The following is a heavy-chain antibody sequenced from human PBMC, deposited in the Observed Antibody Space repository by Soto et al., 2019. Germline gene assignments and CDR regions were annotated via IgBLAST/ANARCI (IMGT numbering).Heavy chain of an antibody. CDR1: GYSFTSYW. CDR3: ARHPTGYYYYGMDV. CDR2: IGPSDSYT. J-gene: IGHJ6*02. Sequence: GESLKISCKGSGYSFTSYWISWVRQMPGKGLEWMGRIGPSDSYTNYSPSFQGHVTISADKSISTAYLQWSSLKASDTAMYYCARHPTGYYYYGMDVWGQGTTVTVSS. V-gene: IGHV5-10-1*01.